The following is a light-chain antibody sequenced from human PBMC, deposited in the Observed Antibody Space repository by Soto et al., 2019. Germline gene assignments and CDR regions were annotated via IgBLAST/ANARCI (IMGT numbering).Light chain of an antibody. J-gene: IGKJ5*01. V-gene: IGKV1-8*01. CDR1: QSISSY. CDR2: AAS. Sequence: AIRMTQSPSSFSASTGDRVTITCRASQSISSYLNWYQQKPGKAPKLLIYAASSLQSGVPSRFSGSGSGTEFTLTISSLQPDDFATYYCQQYNSYSITFGQGTRLEIK. CDR3: QQYNSYSIT.